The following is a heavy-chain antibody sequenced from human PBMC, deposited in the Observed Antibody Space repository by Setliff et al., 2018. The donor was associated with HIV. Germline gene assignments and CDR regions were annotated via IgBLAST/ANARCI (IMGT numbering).Heavy chain of an antibody. V-gene: IGHV1-8*03. CDR1: GYSFTTHD. Sequence: ASVKVSCKASGYSFTTHDINWVRQSPGQGLEWMGWMNPDSGNTFYAQKFKGRVTITRDLSTSTAYMELSSLRSEDTAVYYCAAASNRRVRGVNLHYYYYMDVWGKGTTVTVSS. CDR3: AAASNRRVRGVNLHYYYYMDV. D-gene: IGHD3-10*01. CDR2: MNPDSGNT. J-gene: IGHJ6*03.